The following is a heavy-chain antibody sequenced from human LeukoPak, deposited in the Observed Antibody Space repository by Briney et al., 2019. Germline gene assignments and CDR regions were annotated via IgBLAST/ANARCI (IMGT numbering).Heavy chain of an antibody. Sequence: GGSLRLSCATSGIIFSANAMSWVRQIPGKGLEWVSTVSDIGDRTYYADSVKGRFTISRDNSKNTLYLQMNSLRAEDTAMYYCAKDRYCSGGSCYYDAFDIWGQGTMVTVSS. D-gene: IGHD2-15*01. V-gene: IGHV3-23*01. CDR3: AKDRYCSGGSCYYDAFDI. J-gene: IGHJ3*02. CDR1: GIIFSANA. CDR2: VSDIGDRT.